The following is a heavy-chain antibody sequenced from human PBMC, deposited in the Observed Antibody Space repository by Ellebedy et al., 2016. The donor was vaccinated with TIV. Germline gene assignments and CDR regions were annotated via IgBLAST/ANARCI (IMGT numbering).Heavy chain of an antibody. Sequence: GGSLRLSCAASGFSFSDYYMSWIRQAPGKGLEWISYISADSLYTNDADSVKGRFSSSRDNARSSLYLFMNDLRAEDTAIYYCAREYYGYFDFWGQGTLVTVSS. D-gene: IGHD4-17*01. CDR1: GFSFSDYY. CDR3: AREYYGYFDF. V-gene: IGHV3-11*06. CDR2: ISADSLYT. J-gene: IGHJ4*02.